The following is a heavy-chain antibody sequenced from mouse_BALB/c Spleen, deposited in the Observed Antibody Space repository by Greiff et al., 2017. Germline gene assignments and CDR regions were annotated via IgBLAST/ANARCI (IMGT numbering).Heavy chain of an antibody. CDR3: ARFGYYGSKDY. Sequence: QVQLQQSGAELVKPGASVKMSCKASGYTFTSYNMHWVKQTPGQGLEWIGAIYPGNGDTSYNQKFKGKATLTADKSSSTAYMQLSSLTSEDSAVYYCARFGYYGSKDYWGQGTTLTVSS. J-gene: IGHJ2*01. CDR2: IYPGNGDT. D-gene: IGHD1-1*01. CDR1: GYTFTSYN. V-gene: IGHV1-12*01.